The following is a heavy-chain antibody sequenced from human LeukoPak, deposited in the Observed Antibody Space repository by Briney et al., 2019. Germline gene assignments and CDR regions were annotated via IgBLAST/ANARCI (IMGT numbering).Heavy chain of an antibody. V-gene: IGHV1-2*02. CDR1: GYTFTGYY. CDR2: INPNSGAT. CDR3: ARVLFSGMANFDY. J-gene: IGHJ4*02. D-gene: IGHD1-26*01. Sequence: GASVKVSCKASGYTFTGYYIHWVRQAPGQGLEWMGWINPNSGATHYAQKFQGMVTMTRDTSITTAYMELSRLRPDDTAVYYCARVLFSGMANFDYWGQGTLVTVSS.